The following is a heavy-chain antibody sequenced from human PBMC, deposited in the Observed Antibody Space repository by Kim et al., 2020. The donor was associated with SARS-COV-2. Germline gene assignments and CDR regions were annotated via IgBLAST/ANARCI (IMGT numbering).Heavy chain of an antibody. V-gene: IGHV3-23*01. CDR1: GFTFSSYA. Sequence: GGSLRLSCAASGFTFSSYAMSWVRQAPGKGLEWVSAISGSGGSTYYADSVKGRFTISRDNSKNTLYLQMNSLRAEDTAVYYCAKDPNPYYYGSGSYWAGFDYWGQGTLVTLSS. CDR3: AKDPNPYYYGSGSYWAGFDY. CDR2: ISGSGGST. J-gene: IGHJ4*02. D-gene: IGHD3-10*01.